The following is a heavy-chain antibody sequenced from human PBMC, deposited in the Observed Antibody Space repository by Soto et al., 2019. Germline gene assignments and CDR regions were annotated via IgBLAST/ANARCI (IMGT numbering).Heavy chain of an antibody. CDR2: ISGSGGTP. J-gene: IGHJ3*02. CDR1: GFTFSSYA. CDR3: PTYYYDSSGNFSPLAAFDI. D-gene: IGHD3-22*01. V-gene: IGHV3-23*01. Sequence: EVQLLESGGGLVQPGGSLRLSCAASGFTFSSYAMSWVRQAPGKGLEWVSGISGSGGTPYYADSVKGRFTISRDNSKNTFYLQMNSLRAEDTAVYKWPTYYYDSSGNFSPLAAFDIWGQGTMVSVSS.